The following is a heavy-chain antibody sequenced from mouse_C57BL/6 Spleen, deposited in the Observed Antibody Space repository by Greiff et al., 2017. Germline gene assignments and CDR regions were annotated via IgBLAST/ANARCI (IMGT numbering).Heavy chain of an antibody. CDR3: ARGDDGYYGGFAY. Sequence: QVQLQQPGAELVKPGASVKLSCKASGYTFTSYWMQWVKQRPGQGLEWIGEIDPSDSYTNYNQKFKGKATLTVDPSSSTAYMQLSSLTSEDSAVYYCARGDDGYYGGFAYWGQGTLVTVSA. V-gene: IGHV1-50*01. J-gene: IGHJ3*01. D-gene: IGHD2-3*01. CDR2: IDPSDSYT. CDR1: GYTFTSYW.